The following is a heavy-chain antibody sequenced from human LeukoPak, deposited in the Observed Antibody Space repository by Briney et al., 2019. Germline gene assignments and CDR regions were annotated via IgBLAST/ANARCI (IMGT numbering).Heavy chain of an antibody. CDR1: GFTFSSYS. Sequence: TGGSLRLSCAASGFTFSSYSMNWVRQAPGKGLEWVSSISSSSSYIYYADSVKGRFTISRDNAKNSLYLQMNSLRAEDTAVYYCARDPGGGSYGPSYYMDVWGKGTTVTVSS. V-gene: IGHV3-21*01. D-gene: IGHD5-18*01. J-gene: IGHJ6*03. CDR2: ISSSSSYI. CDR3: ARDPGGGSYGPSYYMDV.